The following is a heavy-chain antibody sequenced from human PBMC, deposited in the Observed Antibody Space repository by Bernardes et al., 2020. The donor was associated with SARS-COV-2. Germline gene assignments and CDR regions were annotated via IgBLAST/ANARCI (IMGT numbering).Heavy chain of an antibody. CDR2: IYSSGST. J-gene: IGHJ4*02. Sequence: SETLSLTCTVSGGSISDYYWTWIRLAPGRGLEWIGYIYSSGSTNYNPSLKSRVTMSVDTSKNQFSLKLSSVTAADSAVYYCAREQLLVRYFDYWGQGNLVTVSS. CDR3: AREQLLVRYFDY. V-gene: IGHV4-59*01. CDR1: GGSISDYY. D-gene: IGHD6-19*01.